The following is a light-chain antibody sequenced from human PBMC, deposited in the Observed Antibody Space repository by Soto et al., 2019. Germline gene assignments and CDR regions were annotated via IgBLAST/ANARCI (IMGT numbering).Light chain of an antibody. CDR3: QQYNNWPRT. V-gene: IGKV3-15*01. Sequence: ITQSPYSLAVSLGERATLSCRASQSVSSNLAWYQQKPGQAPRLLIYGASTRATGIPARFSGSGSGTEFTLTINSLQSEDFAVYYCQQYNNWPRTFGQGTKVDIK. J-gene: IGKJ1*01. CDR2: GAS. CDR1: QSVSSN.